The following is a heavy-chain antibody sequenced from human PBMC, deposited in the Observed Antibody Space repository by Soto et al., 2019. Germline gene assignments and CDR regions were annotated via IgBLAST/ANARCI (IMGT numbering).Heavy chain of an antibody. CDR2: IYHSGST. Sequence: QVQLQESGPGLVKPSGTLSLTCAVSGGSISSSNWWSWVRQPPGKGLEWIGEIYHSGSTNYNPSHTSRVTISVDKSKNQFSLKLSSVTAADTAVYYCARDLSSGWSHYYGMDVWGQGTTVTVSS. CDR1: GGSISSSNW. CDR3: ARDLSSGWSHYYGMDV. D-gene: IGHD6-19*01. J-gene: IGHJ6*02. V-gene: IGHV4-4*02.